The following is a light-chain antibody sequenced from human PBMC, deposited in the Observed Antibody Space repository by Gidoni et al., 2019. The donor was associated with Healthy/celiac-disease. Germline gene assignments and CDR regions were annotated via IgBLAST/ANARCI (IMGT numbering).Light chain of an antibody. J-gene: IGLJ2*01. Sequence: QSALTQPASVSGSPGQSITISCTGTSSDVGSYNLVSWYQQHPGKAPKLMIYEGSKRPSGVSNRFSGSKSGNTASLTISGLQAEDEADYYCCSYAGSSSVVFGGVTKLTVV. CDR2: EGS. V-gene: IGLV2-23*01. CDR1: SSDVGSYNL. CDR3: CSYAGSSSVV.